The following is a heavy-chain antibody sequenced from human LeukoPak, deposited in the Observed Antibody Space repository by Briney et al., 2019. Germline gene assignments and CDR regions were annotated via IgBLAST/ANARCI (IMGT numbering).Heavy chain of an antibody. Sequence: KSSETLSLTCTVSGGSVSSGSYYWSWIRQPPGKGLEWIGYIYYSGSTNYNPSLKSRVTISVDTSKNQFSLKLSSVTAADTAVYYCARAGIAAAGRGPDDYWGQGTLVTVSS. J-gene: IGHJ4*02. V-gene: IGHV4-61*01. CDR3: ARAGIAAAGRGPDDY. D-gene: IGHD6-13*01. CDR2: IYYSGST. CDR1: GGSVSSGSYY.